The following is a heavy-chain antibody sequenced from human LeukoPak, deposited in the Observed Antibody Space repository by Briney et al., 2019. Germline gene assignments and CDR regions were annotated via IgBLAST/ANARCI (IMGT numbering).Heavy chain of an antibody. CDR3: AKGVEDSGIYYYYYMDV. Sequence: GGSLRLSCAASGFTFSSYTFSTYAMSWVPQAPGKGVGWGSAVSGSGVSTYYADSVKGRFTISRDNSKNTLYLQMNGLRAEDTAVYYCAKGVEDSGIYYYYYMDVWGKGTTVTVSS. CDR1: GFTFSSYTFSTYA. V-gene: IGHV3-23*01. CDR2: VSGSGVST. D-gene: IGHD2-15*01. J-gene: IGHJ6*03.